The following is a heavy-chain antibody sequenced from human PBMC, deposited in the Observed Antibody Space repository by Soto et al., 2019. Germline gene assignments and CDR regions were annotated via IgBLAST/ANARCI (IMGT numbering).Heavy chain of an antibody. CDR3: ARDLSTYYYDSSGYHNWFDP. J-gene: IGHJ5*02. Sequence: GGSLRLSCAASGFTFSSYGMHWVRQAPGKGLEWVAVIWYDGSNKYYADSVKGRFTISRDNSKNTLYLQMNSLRAEDTAVYYCARDLSTYYYDSSGYHNWFDPWGQGTLVTSPQ. CDR1: GFTFSSYG. CDR2: IWYDGSNK. D-gene: IGHD3-22*01. V-gene: IGHV3-33*01.